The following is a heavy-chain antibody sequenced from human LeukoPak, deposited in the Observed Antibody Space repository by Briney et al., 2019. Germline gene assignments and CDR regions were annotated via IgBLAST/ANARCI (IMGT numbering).Heavy chain of an antibody. Sequence: SETLSLTCTVSGGSISSYYWSWIRQPPGKGLEWIGYIYYSGSTNYNPSLKSRVTLSVDTSKNQFSLKLSSVTAADTAVYYCARLPGDSDYWGQGTLVTVSS. D-gene: IGHD7-27*01. CDR1: GGSISSYY. CDR2: IYYSGST. V-gene: IGHV4-59*08. J-gene: IGHJ4*02. CDR3: ARLPGDSDY.